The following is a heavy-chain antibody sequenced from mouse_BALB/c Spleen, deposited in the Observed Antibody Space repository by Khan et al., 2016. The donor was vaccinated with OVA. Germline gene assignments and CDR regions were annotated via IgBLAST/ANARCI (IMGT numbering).Heavy chain of an antibody. V-gene: IGHV2-9*02. CDR1: GFSLTSYG. J-gene: IGHJ2*01. Sequence: QVQLKESGPGLVAPSQSLSITCTVSGFSLTSYGVHWVRQPPGKGLEWLGVIWVGGSTNYNSALMSRLSISKDNSKSQVFLQMNSLQTDDTAMYYCARLEDIWAQVTTLTVSS. D-gene: IGHD1-3*01. CDR2: IWVGGST. CDR3: ARLEDI.